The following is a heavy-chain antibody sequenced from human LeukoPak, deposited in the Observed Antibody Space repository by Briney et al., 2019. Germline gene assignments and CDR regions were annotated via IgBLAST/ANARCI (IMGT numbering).Heavy chain of an antibody. CDR2: IIPIFGTA. J-gene: IGHJ4*02. CDR3: ASLEAGTGGSYLTAPLDY. Sequence: GASVKVSCKASGYTFTSYYMHWVRQAPGQGLEWMGGIIPIFGTANYAQKFQGRVTITADKSTSTAYMELSSLRSEDTAVYYCASLEAGTGGSYLTAPLDYWGQGTLVTVSS. V-gene: IGHV1-69*06. CDR1: GYTFTSYY. D-gene: IGHD1-26*01.